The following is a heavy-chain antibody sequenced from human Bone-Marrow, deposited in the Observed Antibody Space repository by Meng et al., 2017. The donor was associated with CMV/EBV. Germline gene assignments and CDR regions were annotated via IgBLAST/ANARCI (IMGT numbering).Heavy chain of an antibody. V-gene: IGHV3-23*01. CDR1: GFTFSSYA. D-gene: IGHD6-19*01. CDR2: ISGSGGST. J-gene: IGHJ4*02. CDR3: AKDRGIAVAGTGAY. Sequence: GESLKISCAASGFTFSSYAMSWVRQAPGKGLEWVSAISGSGGSTYYADSVKGRFTISRDNSKNTLYLQMNSLRAEDTAVYYCAKDRGIAVAGTGAYWGQGPLVPVDS.